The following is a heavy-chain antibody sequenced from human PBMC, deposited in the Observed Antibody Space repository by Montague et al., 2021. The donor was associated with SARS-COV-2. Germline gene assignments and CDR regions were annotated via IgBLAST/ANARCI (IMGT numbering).Heavy chain of an antibody. D-gene: IGHD3-22*01. CDR1: GFTFSDYY. Sequence: SLRLSCAASGFTFSDYYMSWIRQAPGKGLEWVSYISSSGSTIYYSDSVKGLFTISRDNAKNSLYLQMNSLRAEDTAVYYCARESAYDSSGYTFDYWGQGTLVTVSS. CDR3: ARESAYDSSGYTFDY. V-gene: IGHV3-11*01. J-gene: IGHJ4*02. CDR2: ISSSGSTI.